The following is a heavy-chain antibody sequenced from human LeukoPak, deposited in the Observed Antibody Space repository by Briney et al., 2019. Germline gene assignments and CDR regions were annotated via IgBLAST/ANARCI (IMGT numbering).Heavy chain of an antibody. CDR3: ARERYPNTGIVGATHFDY. V-gene: IGHV3-30-3*01. J-gene: IGHJ4*02. CDR2: ISYDGSNK. D-gene: IGHD1-26*01. CDR1: GFTFSSYA. Sequence: PSGRSLRLSCAASGFTFSSYAMHWVRQAPGKGLEWVAVISYDGSNKYYADSVKGRFPISRDNSKNTLYLQMNSLRAEDTAVYYCARERYPNTGIVGATHFDYWGQGTLVTVSS.